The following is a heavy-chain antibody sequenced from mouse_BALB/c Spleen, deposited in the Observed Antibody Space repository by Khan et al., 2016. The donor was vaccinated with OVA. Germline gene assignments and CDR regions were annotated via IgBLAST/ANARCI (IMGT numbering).Heavy chain of an antibody. Sequence: LQQSGPELVKPGASVKISCKASGYTFTDYYINWVKQKPGQGLEWIGWIYPGSANTKYNEKFKGKATLTVDTSSSTAYMQLSSLTSEDTAVYFGEGSTVVTTRDALDYWGQGTSVTVSS. J-gene: IGHJ4*01. D-gene: IGHD1-1*01. CDR2: IYPGSANT. CDR3: EGSTVVTTRDALDY. V-gene: IGHV1-84*02. CDR1: GYTFTDYY.